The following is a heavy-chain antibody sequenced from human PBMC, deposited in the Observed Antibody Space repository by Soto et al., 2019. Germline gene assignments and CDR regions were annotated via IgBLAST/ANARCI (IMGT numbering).Heavy chain of an antibody. D-gene: IGHD4-17*01. J-gene: IGHJ4*02. Sequence: EVQLVESGGGLVQPGGSLRLSCAASGFTFSSYWRSWVRQAPGKGLEWVANIKQDGSEKYYVDSVKGRFTISRDNAKKSLYLQMNSLRAEDTAVYYCARGLSGYGDQRNYWGQGTLVTVSS. V-gene: IGHV3-7*01. CDR1: GFTFSSYW. CDR2: IKQDGSEK. CDR3: ARGLSGYGDQRNY.